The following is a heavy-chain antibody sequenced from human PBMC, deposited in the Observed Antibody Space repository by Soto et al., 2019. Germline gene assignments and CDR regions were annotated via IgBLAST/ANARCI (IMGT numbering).Heavy chain of an antibody. CDR1: GYTFTSYY. D-gene: IGHD5-12*01. CDR2: INPNSGGT. V-gene: IGHV1-2*04. CDR3: ARSTDIVATIFID. J-gene: IGHJ4*02. Sequence: GASVKVSCKASGYTFTSYYMHWVRQAPGQGLEWMGWINPNSGGTNYAQKFQGWVTMTRDTSISTAYMELSRLRSYDTAVYYCARSTDIVATIFIDWGQGTLVTVSS.